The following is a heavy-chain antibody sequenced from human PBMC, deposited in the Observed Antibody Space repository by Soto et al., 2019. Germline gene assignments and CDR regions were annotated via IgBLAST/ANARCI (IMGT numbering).Heavy chain of an antibody. J-gene: IGHJ4*02. CDR2: IPYGGYT. V-gene: IGHV4-39*01. CDR1: GGSLSSSSFY. CDR3: ASRDPETSVDY. D-gene: IGHD1-26*01. Sequence: SETLSLTCTVSGGSLSSSSFYWCWVRQPPGKGLEWIGSIPYGGYTNYNPSLKSRVTISLDKSDKQFSLKVTSLTAPDTAAYYCASRDPETSVDYWVQGTLVTVSS.